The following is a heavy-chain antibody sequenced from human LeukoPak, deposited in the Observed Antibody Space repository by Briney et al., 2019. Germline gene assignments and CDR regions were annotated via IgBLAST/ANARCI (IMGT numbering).Heavy chain of an antibody. V-gene: IGHV4-34*01. CDR1: GGSFSGYY. CDR2: INHSGST. Sequence: SETLSLTCAVYGGSFSGYYWSWIRQPPGKGLEWIGEINHSGSTNYNPSLKSRVTISVDTSKNQFSLKLSSVTAADTAVYYCARRAVRGFASMVRGVTPQFDYWGQGTLVTVSS. D-gene: IGHD3-10*01. J-gene: IGHJ4*02. CDR3: ARRAVRGFASMVRGVTPQFDY.